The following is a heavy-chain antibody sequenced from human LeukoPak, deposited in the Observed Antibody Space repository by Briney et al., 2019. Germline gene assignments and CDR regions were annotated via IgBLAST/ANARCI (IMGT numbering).Heavy chain of an antibody. CDR2: MNPNSGNT. Sequence: ASVKVSCKASGYTFTSYDINWVRQASGQGVEWMGWMNPNSGNTDYAQKFQGRVTFTRDTSITTAYMELSSLRSDDTAVYYCARAPHRNLLLNYDYVFDYWGQGTLVTVSS. D-gene: IGHD3-16*01. V-gene: IGHV1-8*03. J-gene: IGHJ4*02. CDR3: ARAPHRNLLLNYDYVFDY. CDR1: GYTFTSYD.